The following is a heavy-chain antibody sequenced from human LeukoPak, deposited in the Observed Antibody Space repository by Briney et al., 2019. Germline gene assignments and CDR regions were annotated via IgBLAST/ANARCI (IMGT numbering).Heavy chain of an antibody. D-gene: IGHD1-14*01. CDR3: ARHPSSTTAFDI. V-gene: IGHV4-39*01. CDR1: GGSATSSDYY. CDR2: IYYSGIT. J-gene: IGHJ3*02. Sequence: SETLSLTCTVSGGSATSSDYYWGWIRQPPGMGIEWIGTIYYSGITYYNPSLNGRLTISVDTYNNRLSLRLSSVTAADTAVYYCARHPSSTTAFDIWGQGTLVTVSS.